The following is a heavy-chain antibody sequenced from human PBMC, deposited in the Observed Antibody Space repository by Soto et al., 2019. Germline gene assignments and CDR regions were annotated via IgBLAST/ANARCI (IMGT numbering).Heavy chain of an antibody. V-gene: IGHV2-5*02. CDR3: ARRRFYYIPLGEPSAIGDDFDV. CDR2: IFWDDDK. CDR1: GFSLTATGEG. D-gene: IGHD3-16*01. Sequence: SGPTLVNPTHTLTLTCTFSGFSLTATGEGVGWIRKPPGKALEWLGVIFWDDDKRYSPSLRGRLTVTKDASKNQVVLSLTIMGPVDTSTYYCARRRFYYIPLGEPSAIGDDFDVWGQGTLVTVSS. J-gene: IGHJ3*01.